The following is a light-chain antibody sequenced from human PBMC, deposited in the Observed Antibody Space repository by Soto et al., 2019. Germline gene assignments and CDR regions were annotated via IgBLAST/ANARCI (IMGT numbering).Light chain of an antibody. CDR2: DVS. CDR3: CSYAGSYSWV. V-gene: IGLV2-11*01. CDR1: SSDVGAYNY. Sequence: QSALTQPRSVSGSPGQSVTISCTGTSSDVGAYNYVSWYQHHPGKAPKVRIYDVSERPSGVPDRFSGSKSDNKASLTISGLQAEDEADYYCCSYAGSYSWVFGGGTQLTVL. J-gene: IGLJ3*02.